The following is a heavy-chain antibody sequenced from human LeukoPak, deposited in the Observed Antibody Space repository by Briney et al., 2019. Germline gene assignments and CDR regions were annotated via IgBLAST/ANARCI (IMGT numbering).Heavy chain of an antibody. D-gene: IGHD5-24*01. CDR2: INSDGSST. J-gene: IGHJ4*02. CDR3: ARGDVEMATITSLDY. V-gene: IGHV3-74*01. CDR1: GFTFSSYW. Sequence: GSLRLSFAASGFTFSSYWMHWVRHAPGKGLVWVSRINSDGSSTSYADSVKGRFTISRDNAKNTLYLQMNSLRAEDTAVYYCARGDVEMATITSLDYWGQGTLVTVSS.